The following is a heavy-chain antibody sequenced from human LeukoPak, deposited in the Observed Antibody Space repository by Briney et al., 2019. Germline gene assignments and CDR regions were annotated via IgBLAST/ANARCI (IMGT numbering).Heavy chain of an antibody. CDR1: GYSFTSYS. J-gene: IGHJ4*02. CDR3: ARDEWRGLDY. D-gene: IGHD3-10*01. CDR2: INPSGGST. V-gene: IGHV1-46*01. Sequence: GASVKVSCTASGYSFTSYSMHWVRQAPGQGLEWMGIINPSGGSTSYAQKFQGRVTMTRDTSTNTVYMELSGLRSEDTAVYYCARDEWRGLDYWGPGTPVTVSS.